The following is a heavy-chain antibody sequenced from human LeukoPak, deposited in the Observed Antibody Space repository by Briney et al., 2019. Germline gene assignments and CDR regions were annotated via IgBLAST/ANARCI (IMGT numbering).Heavy chain of an antibody. J-gene: IGHJ5*02. D-gene: IGHD2-2*01. CDR3: ARGDIVVVPAQFDP. V-gene: IGHV3-21*01. Sequence: PGGSLRLSCAASGFTFSSYSMNWVRQAPGKGLEWVSSISSSSSYIYYADSVKGRFTISRDNAKNSLYLQMNSLRAEDTAVHYCARGDIVVVPAQFDPWGQGTLVTVSS. CDR1: GFTFSSYS. CDR2: ISSSSSYI.